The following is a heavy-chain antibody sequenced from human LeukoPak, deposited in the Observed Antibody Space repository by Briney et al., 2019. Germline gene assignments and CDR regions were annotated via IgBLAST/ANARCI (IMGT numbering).Heavy chain of an antibody. CDR2: IYYSGST. J-gene: IGHJ3*02. V-gene: IGHV4-4*02. CDR1: GGSISSSNW. CDR3: ARWGPGSPDAFDI. Sequence: PSGTLSLTCAVSGGSISSSNWWGWVRQPPGKGLEWIGYIYYSGSTNYNPSLKSRVTISVDTSKNQFSLKLSSVTAADTAVYYCARWGPGSPDAFDIWGQGTMVTVSS. D-gene: IGHD1-26*01.